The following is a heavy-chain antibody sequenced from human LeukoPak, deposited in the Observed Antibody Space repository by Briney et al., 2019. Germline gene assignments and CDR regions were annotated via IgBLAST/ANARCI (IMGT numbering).Heavy chain of an antibody. CDR3: AKDLAVAGKIPQSDY. J-gene: IGHJ4*02. CDR2: ISGRSGST. D-gene: IGHD6-19*01. V-gene: IGHV3-23*01. Sequence: GGSLRLSCAASGFTFSSYGMHWVRQAPGKGLEWVSAISGRSGSTYYADSVKGRFTISRDNSKNTLYLQMNSLRAEDTAVYYCAKDLAVAGKIPQSDYWGQGTLVTVSS. CDR1: GFTFSSYG.